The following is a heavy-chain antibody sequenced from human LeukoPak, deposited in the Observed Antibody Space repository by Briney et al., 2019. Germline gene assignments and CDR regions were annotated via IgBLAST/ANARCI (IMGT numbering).Heavy chain of an antibody. J-gene: IGHJ4*02. V-gene: IGHV4-59*01. CDR2: IYYSGGT. D-gene: IGHD2-2*02. CDR1: GGSISTYY. Sequence: AETLSLTCTVSGGSISTYYWSWIRQPPRKGLEWVGHIYYSGGTNYNPSLKRRVTIEVDTSNTHFSLKLRSVTAADTAVYYCTRNYHSSCYTTFGYWGRGTLVTVSS. CDR3: TRNYHSSCYTTFGY.